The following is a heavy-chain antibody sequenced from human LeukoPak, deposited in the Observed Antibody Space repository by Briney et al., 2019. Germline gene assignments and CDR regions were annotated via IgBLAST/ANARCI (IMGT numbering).Heavy chain of an antibody. CDR1: GFTFSSYS. CDR2: ISSSSSYI. CDR3: ASSNNWNGYGY. V-gene: IGHV3-21*01. Sequence: PGGSLRLSCAASGFTFSSYSMNWVRQAPGKGLEWVSSISSSSSYIYYADSVKGRFTISRDNAKNPLYLQMNRLRAEDTAVYYCASSNNWNGYGYWGQGTLVTVSS. D-gene: IGHD1-20*01. J-gene: IGHJ4*02.